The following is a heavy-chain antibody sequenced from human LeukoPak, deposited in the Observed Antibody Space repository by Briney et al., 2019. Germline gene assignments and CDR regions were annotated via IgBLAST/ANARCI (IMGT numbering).Heavy chain of an antibody. CDR1: EFTFSRYW. Sequence: GGSLRLSCATSEFTFSRYWMTWVRQAPGKGLEWVANIHPDGGAKYYVDSLRGRFTISRDNAKNSLYLQMNSLRAEDTAVYYCARALESGNSDAGYWGQGTLVTVSS. J-gene: IGHJ4*02. D-gene: IGHD4-23*01. V-gene: IGHV3-7*04. CDR3: ARALESGNSDAGY. CDR2: IHPDGGAK.